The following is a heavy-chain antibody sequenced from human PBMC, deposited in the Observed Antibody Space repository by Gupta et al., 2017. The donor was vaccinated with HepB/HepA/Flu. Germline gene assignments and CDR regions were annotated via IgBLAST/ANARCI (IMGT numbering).Heavy chain of an antibody. CDR3: ERDAPSGYSYGSFDY. Sequence: QVQLQESGPGLVKPSETLSLTCTVSGGSLISYYWSWIRQSPGKGLEWIGYIYYSGSTNYNPSLKSRVTIAIDASKNQFSLKLSSVTAADTAVYYCERDAPSGYSYGSFDYWRQGTLVTVS. D-gene: IGHD5-18*01. CDR1: GGSLISYY. J-gene: IGHJ4*02. V-gene: IGHV4-59*01. CDR2: IYYSGST.